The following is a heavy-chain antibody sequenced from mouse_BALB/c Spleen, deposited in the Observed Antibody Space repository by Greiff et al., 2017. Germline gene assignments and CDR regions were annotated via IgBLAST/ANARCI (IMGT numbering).Heavy chain of an antibody. CDR1: GYTFTDYV. Sequence: VQLQESGPELVKPGASVKMSCKASGYTFTDYVISWVKQRTGQGLEWIGEIYPGSGSTYYNEKFKGKATLTADKSSNTDYMQISSLTSEDSAVYFCGSWKRTRDYAMDYWGQGTSVTVSS. CDR2: IYPGSGST. V-gene: IGHV1-77*01. J-gene: IGHJ4*01. CDR3: GSWKRTRDYAMDY.